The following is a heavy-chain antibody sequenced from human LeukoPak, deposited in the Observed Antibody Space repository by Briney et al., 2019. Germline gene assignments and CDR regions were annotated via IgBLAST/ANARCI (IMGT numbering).Heavy chain of an antibody. CDR3: ARIDWSYYYGMDV. CDR2: INPNSGGT. D-gene: IGHD2-21*01. V-gene: IGHV1-2*04. Sequence: GASVKVSCKASGYTLTGYYMHWVRQAPGQGLEWMGWINPNSGGTNYAQKFQGWVTMTRDTSISTAYMELSRLRSDDTAVYYCARIDWSYYYGMDVWGQGTTVTVSS. CDR1: GYTLTGYY. J-gene: IGHJ6*02.